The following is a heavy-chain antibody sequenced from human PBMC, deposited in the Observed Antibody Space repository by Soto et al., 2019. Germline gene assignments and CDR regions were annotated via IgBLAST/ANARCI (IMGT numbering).Heavy chain of an antibody. CDR1: GYSFTSSW. V-gene: IGHV5-51*01. J-gene: IGHJ4*02. CDR3: ARRSIHFADY. CDR2: VYPGDSDT. Sequence: PEEPVKISCKRSGYSFTSSWTGLVRQMPGKGLEWMGIVYPGDSDTRYSPSFQGQVTISAAKSISNAYLQWSSLKASDTAMYYCARRSIHFADYWRQGTLVPV. D-gene: IGHD3-3*02.